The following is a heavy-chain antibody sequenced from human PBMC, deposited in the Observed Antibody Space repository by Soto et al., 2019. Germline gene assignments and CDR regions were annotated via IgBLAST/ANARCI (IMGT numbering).Heavy chain of an antibody. Sequence: PVGSLRLSCAASGFTFGSHWMLWVRQAPGKGLVYVSRISSGGTTTNYAESVKGRFTISRDNARNTLYLQMNSLRVEDTAVYYCARFGTSYDTSGFLYWGQGTPVTVSS. D-gene: IGHD3-22*01. CDR3: ARFGTSYDTSGFLY. CDR2: ISSGGTTT. J-gene: IGHJ4*02. CDR1: GFTFGSHW. V-gene: IGHV3-74*01.